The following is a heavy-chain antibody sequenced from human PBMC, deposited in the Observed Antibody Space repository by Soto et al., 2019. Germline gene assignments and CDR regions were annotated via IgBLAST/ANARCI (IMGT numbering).Heavy chain of an antibody. CDR2: IYYSGST. V-gene: IGHV4-59*01. J-gene: IGHJ3*02. CDR1: GGSISSYY. Sequence: ASETLSLTCTVSGGSISSYYWSWIRQPPGKGLEWIGYIYYSGSTNYNPSLKSRVTISVDTSKNQFSLKLSSVTAADTAVYYCARLRYFDWLLSDAFDIWGQGTMVTVSS. CDR3: ARLRYFDWLLSDAFDI. D-gene: IGHD3-9*01.